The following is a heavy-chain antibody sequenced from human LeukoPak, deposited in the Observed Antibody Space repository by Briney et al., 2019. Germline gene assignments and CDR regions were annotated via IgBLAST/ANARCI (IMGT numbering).Heavy chain of an antibody. Sequence: PSETLSLTCTVSGYSISSGYFWGWIRQPPGKGLEWIGSIYHSGSTYYNPSLKSRVTISVDTSKNQFSLKLSSVTAADTAVYYCARDRPLITMVRNYYYYMDVWGKGTTVTVSS. CDR3: ARDRPLITMVRNYYYYMDV. CDR2: IYHSGST. V-gene: IGHV4-38-2*02. D-gene: IGHD3-10*01. CDR1: GYSISSGYF. J-gene: IGHJ6*03.